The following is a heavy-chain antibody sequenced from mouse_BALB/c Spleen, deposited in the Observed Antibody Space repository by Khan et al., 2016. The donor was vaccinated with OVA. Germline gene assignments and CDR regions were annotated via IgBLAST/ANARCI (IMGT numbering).Heavy chain of an antibody. Sequence: VQLKESGPGLVKPSQSLSLTCTVTGYSITSEYAWNWIRQFPGNKLEWMGYIHYSGNTRFNPSLKSRTPITRDTSKNQFFLQLNSVTTEDTATYYCARKDYYDYDPFPYWGQGTLVTVSA. CDR3: ARKDYYDYDPFPY. J-gene: IGHJ3*01. D-gene: IGHD2-4*01. V-gene: IGHV3-2*02. CDR2: IHYSGNT. CDR1: GYSITSEYA.